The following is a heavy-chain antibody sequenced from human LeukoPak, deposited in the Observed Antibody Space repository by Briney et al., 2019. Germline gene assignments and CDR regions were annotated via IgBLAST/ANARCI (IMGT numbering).Heavy chain of an antibody. V-gene: IGHV3-21*04. Sequence: NPGGSLRLSCAASGFTFSRNSMNWVRQSPGKGLEWVSSMSSSSTYIYYADSVKGRFTISRDNAKNTVHLQMNSLRAEDTAVYYCTKESPYAVGGTGRVYYFDYWGQGALVTVSS. CDR3: TKESPYAVGGTGRVYYFDY. J-gene: IGHJ4*02. CDR2: MSSSSTYI. CDR1: GFTFSRNS. D-gene: IGHD1-26*01.